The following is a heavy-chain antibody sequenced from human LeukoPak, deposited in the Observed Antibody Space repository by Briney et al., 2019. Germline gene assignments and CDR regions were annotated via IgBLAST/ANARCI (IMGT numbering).Heavy chain of an antibody. CDR1: GYTFTSYY. CDR2: INPSGGST. J-gene: IGHJ4*02. CDR3: ARQPDPDSSGYYYPFDY. D-gene: IGHD3-22*01. V-gene: IGHV1-46*01. Sequence: ASVKVSCKASGYTFTSYYMHWVRQAPGQGLEWMGIINPSGGSTSYAQKFQGRVTMTRDTSTSTVYMELSSLRSEDTAVYYCARQPDPDSSGYYYPFDYWGQGTLVTVSS.